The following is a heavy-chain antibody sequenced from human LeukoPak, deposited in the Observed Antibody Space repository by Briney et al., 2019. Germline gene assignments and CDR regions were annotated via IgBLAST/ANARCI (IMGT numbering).Heavy chain of an antibody. Sequence: ASVKLSCKASGSTFTGYLIHWVRHAPGQGLEWMGWINPNSGGTNYAQKFQGRVTMTRDTSISTAYMELSRLTSDDTAVYYCAREYYSISDYWGQGALVTVSS. CDR3: AREYYSISDY. J-gene: IGHJ4*02. V-gene: IGHV1-2*02. CDR1: GSTFTGYL. CDR2: INPNSGGT. D-gene: IGHD2-21*01.